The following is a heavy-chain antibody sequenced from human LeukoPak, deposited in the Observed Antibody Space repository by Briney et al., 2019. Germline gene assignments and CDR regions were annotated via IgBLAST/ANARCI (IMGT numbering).Heavy chain of an antibody. CDR2: INPNSGGT. CDR3: ARDRSNTDRYFDWLLRGLDY. J-gene: IGHJ4*02. V-gene: IGHV1-2*02. Sequence: ASVKVSCKASGYTFTGYCMHWVRQAPGQGLEWMGWINPNSGGTNYAQKFQGRVTMTRDTSISTAYMELSRLRSDDTAVYYCARDRSNTDRYFDWLLRGLDYWGQGTLVTVSS. D-gene: IGHD3-9*01. CDR1: GYTFTGYC.